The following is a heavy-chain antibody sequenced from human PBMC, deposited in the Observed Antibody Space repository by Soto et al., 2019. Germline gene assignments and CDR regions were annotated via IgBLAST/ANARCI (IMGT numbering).Heavy chain of an antibody. J-gene: IGHJ6*02. CDR2: IYYSGST. D-gene: IGHD3-22*01. Sequence: SETLSLTCTVSGGSISSYYWSWIRQPPGKGLKWIGYIYYSGSTNYNPSIKSRVTISVDTSKNQFSLKLSSVTVADTSDYYCARTSYYDSSGYYNMDVWGQGTTVTVSS. CDR1: GGSISSYY. V-gene: IGHV4-59*01. CDR3: ARTSYYDSSGYYNMDV.